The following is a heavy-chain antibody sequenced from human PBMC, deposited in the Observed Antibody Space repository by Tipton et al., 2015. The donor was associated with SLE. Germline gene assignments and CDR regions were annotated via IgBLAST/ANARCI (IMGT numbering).Heavy chain of an antibody. CDR2: IHYSGRT. CDR1: GGSFSGHY. V-gene: IGHV4-59*11. Sequence: LRLSCAVYGGSFSGHYWSWIRQPPGKGLEWIGYIHYSGRTSYNPSLKSRVTLSEDPSKNQISLKLRSVTTADTAVYYCARMRYYYDNSVTHREYFQYWGQGTLVTVSS. D-gene: IGHD3-22*01. CDR3: ARMRYYYDNSVTHREYFQY. J-gene: IGHJ1*01.